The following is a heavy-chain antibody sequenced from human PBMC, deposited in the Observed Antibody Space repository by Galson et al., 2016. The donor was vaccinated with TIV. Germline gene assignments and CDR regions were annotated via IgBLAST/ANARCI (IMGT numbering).Heavy chain of an antibody. CDR2: IIPLFRTA. V-gene: IGHV1-69*13. J-gene: IGHJ6*02. D-gene: IGHD5-18*01. Sequence: SVKVSCKASGGTFSSYVINWVRQAPGQGLEWMGGIIPLFRTANYAQKFQGRVTITADESTSTAHMELNSLTSEDTAVYYCAKVRNTAFDSYYYYYAMDVWGQGTTVTGSS. CDR3: AKVRNTAFDSYYYYYAMDV. CDR1: GGTFSSYV.